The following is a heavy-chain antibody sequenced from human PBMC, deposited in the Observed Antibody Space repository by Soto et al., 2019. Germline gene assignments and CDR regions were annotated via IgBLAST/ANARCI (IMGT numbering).Heavy chain of an antibody. Sequence: GGSLRLSCAASGFTVSSNYMSWVRQAPGKGLEWVSVIYSGGSTYYADSVKGRFTISRDNSKNTLYLQMDSLRAEDTAVYYCARDLLEYSSSSLYYYYYYMDVWGKGTTVTVSS. CDR1: GFTVSSNY. J-gene: IGHJ6*03. CDR2: IYSGGST. CDR3: ARDLLEYSSSSLYYYYYYMDV. V-gene: IGHV3-66*01. D-gene: IGHD6-6*01.